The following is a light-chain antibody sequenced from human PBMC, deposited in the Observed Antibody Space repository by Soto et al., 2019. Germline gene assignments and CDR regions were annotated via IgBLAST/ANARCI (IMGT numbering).Light chain of an antibody. CDR1: QSVSSN. Sequence: EIVMTQSPATLSVSPGERATLSCRASQSVSSNLAWYQQKPGQTPRLLIYDASSSATGIPARFSGSGSGTDFTLTIRSLQSEDFAVYYCQQYNNWPLTFGGGTNVEIK. J-gene: IGKJ4*01. CDR3: QQYNNWPLT. V-gene: IGKV3-15*01. CDR2: DAS.